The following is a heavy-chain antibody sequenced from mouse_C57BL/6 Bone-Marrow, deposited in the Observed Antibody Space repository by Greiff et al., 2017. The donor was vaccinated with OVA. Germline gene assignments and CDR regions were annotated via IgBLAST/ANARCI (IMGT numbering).Heavy chain of an antibody. CDR2: ITHSGET. CDR1: GFPITSGYY. D-gene: IGHD4-1*01. CDR3: AGERTGTWFAY. Sequence: VQLQQSGPGLVKPSQSLFLTCSISGFPITSGYYWFWIRQSPGKPLEWMGYITHSGETFYNTALQSPISITRETSKNQFFLQMSSVTTEDTAMYYCAGERTGTWFAYWGKGTLVTVSA. V-gene: IGHV12-3*01. J-gene: IGHJ3*01.